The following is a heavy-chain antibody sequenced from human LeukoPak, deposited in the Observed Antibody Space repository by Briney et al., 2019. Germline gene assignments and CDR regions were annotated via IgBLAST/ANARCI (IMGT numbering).Heavy chain of an antibody. Sequence: GGSLRLSCAASGFTFSNYAMSWVRQAPGKGLEWVSAFSPSGSGTYYADSVKGRFTISRDNSKNTLYLQMNSLRAEDTAVYYCAKDRVGAVLFFDSWGQGTLVTVSS. V-gene: IGHV3-23*01. CDR2: FSPSGSGT. D-gene: IGHD1-26*01. J-gene: IGHJ4*02. CDR3: AKDRVGAVLFFDS. CDR1: GFTFSNYA.